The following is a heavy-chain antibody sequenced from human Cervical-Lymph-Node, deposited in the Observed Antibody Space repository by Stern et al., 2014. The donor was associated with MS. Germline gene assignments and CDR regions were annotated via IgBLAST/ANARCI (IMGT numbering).Heavy chain of an antibody. D-gene: IGHD3-9*01. CDR1: GFVFSKAW. J-gene: IGHJ4*02. Sequence: EDQLVESGGGLVKPGGSLRLSCAASGFVFSKAWLSWVRQAPGKGLEWVGRIKSKSDGGTADYAAPVRGRFIISRDDSRNTLYLQMNSLKVEDTAVYYCTTLYDMGYWGQGILVTVSS. CDR2: IKSKSDGGTA. CDR3: TTLYDMGY. V-gene: IGHV3-15*01.